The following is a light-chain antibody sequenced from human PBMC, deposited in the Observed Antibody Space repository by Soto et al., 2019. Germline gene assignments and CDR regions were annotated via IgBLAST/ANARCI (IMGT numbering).Light chain of an antibody. V-gene: IGLV2-14*01. CDR1: SSDIGGHNY. CDR3: SSYTSSSTLVI. CDR2: DVT. Sequence: QSALTQPASVSDSPGQSITISCTGTSSDIGGHNYVSWYQQHPGKAPKLMIYDVTTRPSGVSNRFSGSKSGNTASLTISGLQAEDEADYYCSSYTSSSTLVIFGGGTKVTVL. J-gene: IGLJ2*01.